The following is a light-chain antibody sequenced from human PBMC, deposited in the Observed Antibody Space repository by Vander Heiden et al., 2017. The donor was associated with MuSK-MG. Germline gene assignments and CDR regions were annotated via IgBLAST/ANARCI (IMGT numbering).Light chain of an antibody. CDR1: QSVSSNY. V-gene: IGKV3-20*01. CDR2: GAS. Sequence: EIVLSQSPGTLSLSPGERATLSCRASQSVSSNYLAWYQQKPGQAPRLLIYGASSRAAGIPDRFSGSGSGTDFTRTISRMEPEDFAVYYCQQYASSPRTFGQGIKVEMK. CDR3: QQYASSPRT. J-gene: IGKJ1*01.